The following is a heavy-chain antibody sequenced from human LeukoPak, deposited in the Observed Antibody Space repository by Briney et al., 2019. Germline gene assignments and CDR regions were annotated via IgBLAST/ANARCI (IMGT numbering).Heavy chain of an antibody. CDR3: ARVQNDFDQSPDGDAFDI. CDR2: IWYDGSNK. J-gene: IGHJ3*02. Sequence: GGSLRLSCAASGFTFSSYGMHWVRQAPGKGLEWVAVIWYDGSNKYYTDSVKGRFTISRDNSKNTLYLQMNSLRAEDTAVYYCARVQNDFDQSPDGDAFDIWGQGTMVTVSS. CDR1: GFTFSSYG. D-gene: IGHD3-9*01. V-gene: IGHV3-33*01.